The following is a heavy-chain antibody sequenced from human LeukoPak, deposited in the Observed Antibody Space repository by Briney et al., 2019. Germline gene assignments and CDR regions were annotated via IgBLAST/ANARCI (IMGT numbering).Heavy chain of an antibody. V-gene: IGHV3-33*01. D-gene: IGHD4-17*01. CDR1: GFTFSSYG. J-gene: IGHJ4*02. CDR3: VRGYGARRKDRTWDFDY. Sequence: GRSLRLSCAASGFTFSSYGMNWVRQAPGRGLEWVAVIWYDESNKYYADSVKGRFTISRDNSKNTLYLQMNSLRAEDTAMYYCVRGYGARRKDRTWDFDYWGQGTLVTVSS. CDR2: IWYDESNK.